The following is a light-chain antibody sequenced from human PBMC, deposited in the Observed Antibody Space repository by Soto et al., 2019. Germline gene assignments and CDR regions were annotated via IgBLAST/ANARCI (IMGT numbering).Light chain of an antibody. CDR1: SSDVGKYDR. CDR3: SSYMSTSRYV. J-gene: IGLJ1*01. V-gene: IGLV2-18*02. CDR2: EVI. Sequence: QSVLTQPPSVSGSPGQSVTISCTGTSSDVGKYDRVSWYQQPPGTDPKLIIYEVINRPSGVPARFSGSKSGNTASLTISGLQAEDEADYYCSSYMSTSRYVFGAGTKDTAL.